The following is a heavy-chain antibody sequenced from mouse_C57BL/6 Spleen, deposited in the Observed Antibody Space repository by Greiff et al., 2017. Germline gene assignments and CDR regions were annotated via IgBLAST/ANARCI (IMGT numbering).Heavy chain of an antibody. V-gene: IGHV1-64*01. D-gene: IGHD2-1*01. CDR1: GYTFTSYW. CDR2: IHPNSGST. J-gene: IGHJ2*01. CDR3: AREGYYGNPFDY. Sequence: QVQLQQPGAELVKPGASVKLSCKASGYTFTSYWMHWVKQRPGQGLEWIGMIHPNSGSTNYNEKFKSKATLTVDKSSSTAYMQLSSLTSEDSAVYYCAREGYYGNPFDYWGQGTTLTVSS.